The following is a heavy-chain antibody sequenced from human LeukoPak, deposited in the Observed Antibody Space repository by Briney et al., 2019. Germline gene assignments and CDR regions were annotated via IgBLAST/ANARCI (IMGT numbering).Heavy chain of an antibody. CDR3: ASLYDYGDYASDY. D-gene: IGHD4-17*01. V-gene: IGHV4-31*03. CDR2: IYYSGST. CDR1: GGSISSGGYY. J-gene: IGHJ4*02. Sequence: SQTLSLTCTVSGGSISSGGYYWGWIRQHPGKGLEWIGYIYYSGSTYYNPSLKSRVTISVDTSKNQFSLKLSSVTAADTAVYYCASLYDYGDYASDYWGQGTLVTVSS.